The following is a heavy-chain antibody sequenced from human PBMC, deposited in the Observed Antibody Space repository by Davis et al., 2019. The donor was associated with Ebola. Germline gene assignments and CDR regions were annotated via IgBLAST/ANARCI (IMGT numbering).Heavy chain of an antibody. Sequence: SVKVSCKASGGTFSTYAISWVRQAPGQGLEWMGGIIPIFGTANYAQKFQGRVTITADESTSTAYMELSSLRSEDTAVYYCASSNYQLLYTDYYYYGMDVWGQGTTVTVSS. CDR1: GGTFSTYA. CDR2: IIPIFGTA. D-gene: IGHD2-2*02. J-gene: IGHJ6*02. V-gene: IGHV1-69*13. CDR3: ASSNYQLLYTDYYYYGMDV.